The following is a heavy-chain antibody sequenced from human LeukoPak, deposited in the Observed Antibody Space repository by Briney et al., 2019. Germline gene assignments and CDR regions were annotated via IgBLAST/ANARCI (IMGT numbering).Heavy chain of an antibody. V-gene: IGHV3-48*03. CDR1: EFTFSCYG. CDR2: ISSSGSII. D-gene: IGHD2/OR15-2a*01. Sequence: AGSLRLSCVASEFTFSCYGINWVRQAPGQGLKWVSYISSSGSIISYSYSVKVRFTISRDNAKNSLFLQMNSLTAEDTAVYYCTRDPIYFWGQGTLVTVSS. J-gene: IGHJ4*02. CDR3: TRDPIYF.